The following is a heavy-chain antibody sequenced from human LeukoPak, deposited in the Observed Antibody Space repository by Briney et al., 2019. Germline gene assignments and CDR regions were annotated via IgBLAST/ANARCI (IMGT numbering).Heavy chain of an antibody. CDR3: AKDRTAGYECLVHY. D-gene: IGHD5-12*01. CDR2: ISYDGSNK. J-gene: IGHJ4*02. CDR1: GFPFSNYD. V-gene: IGHV3-30*18. Sequence: PGRSLRLSCAASGFPFSNYDMHWVRQAPGKGLEWVAVISYDGSNKYYTDSVKGRFTISRDNSKNTLYLQMNSLRAEDTAVYYCAKDRTAGYECLVHYWGERPGHR.